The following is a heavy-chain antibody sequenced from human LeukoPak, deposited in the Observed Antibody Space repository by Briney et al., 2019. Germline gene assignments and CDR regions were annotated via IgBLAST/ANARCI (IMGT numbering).Heavy chain of an antibody. CDR2: ISSSSSTI. Sequence: WGSLRLSCAASGFTFSSYSMNWVRQAPGKGLEWVSYISSSSSTIYYADSVKGRFTISRDNAKNPLYLQMNTLGAEDTAVYYCARYRKSRYGSGSYCRGLFDPWGQGTLVTVSS. CDR3: ARYRKSRYGSGSYCRGLFDP. D-gene: IGHD3-10*01. CDR1: GFTFSSYS. V-gene: IGHV3-48*01. J-gene: IGHJ5*02.